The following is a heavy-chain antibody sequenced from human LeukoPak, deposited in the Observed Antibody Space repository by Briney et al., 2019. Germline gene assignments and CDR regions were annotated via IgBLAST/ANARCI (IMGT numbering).Heavy chain of an antibody. CDR1: GGSFSGYY. J-gene: IGHJ5*02. Sequence: SSETLSLTCAVYGGSFSGYYWSWIRQPPGKGLEWIGEINHSGSTNYNPSLKSRVTISVDTSKNQFSLHLNSVTPEDTAVYYCARDPTAAVYNWFDPWGQGTLVTVSS. CDR2: INHSGST. D-gene: IGHD2-2*01. V-gene: IGHV4-34*01. CDR3: ARDPTAAVYNWFDP.